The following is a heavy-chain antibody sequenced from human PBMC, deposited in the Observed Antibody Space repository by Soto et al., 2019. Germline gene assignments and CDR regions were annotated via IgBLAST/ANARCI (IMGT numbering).Heavy chain of an antibody. CDR3: AGIYSGSPGGTLRY. J-gene: IGHJ4*02. Sequence: QVKLQESGPGLVKPSQTLSLTCTVSGGSISSGGYHWSWIRQHPGKGLEWIGYIYYSGSTYYNPSLKSRVTISVDTSKNQFSLKLSSVTDADTAVYYCAGIYSGSPGGTLRYWGQGTLVTVSS. D-gene: IGHD1-26*01. CDR1: GGSISSGGYH. CDR2: IYYSGST. V-gene: IGHV4-31*03.